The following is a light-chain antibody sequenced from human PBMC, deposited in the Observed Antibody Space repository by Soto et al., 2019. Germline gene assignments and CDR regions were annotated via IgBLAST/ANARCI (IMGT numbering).Light chain of an antibody. CDR1: QSVSSSY. J-gene: IGKJ3*01. V-gene: IGKV3-20*01. CDR3: QQYGSS. CDR2: GAS. Sequence: EIVLPQSPGTLSLSPGERATLSCRASQSVSSSYLAWYQQKPGQAPRLLIYGASSRATGIPDRFSGSGSGTDFTLTISRLVPEDFVVYYCQQYGSSFGPGTKGDI.